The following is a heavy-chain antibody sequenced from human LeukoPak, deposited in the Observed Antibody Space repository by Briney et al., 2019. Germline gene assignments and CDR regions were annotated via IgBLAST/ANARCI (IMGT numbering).Heavy chain of an antibody. J-gene: IGHJ4*02. Sequence: PSDTLSLTCAVSGYSISTSNWWGWIRQPPGKGLERIGYIYYSGSTFYDPSLKSRVTMSVDTSNNQFSLKLSSVTAVDSAVYYCARNDYESSGFDFWGQGALVTVSS. CDR2: IYYSGST. D-gene: IGHD3-22*01. V-gene: IGHV4-28*01. CDR1: GYSISTSNW. CDR3: ARNDYESSGFDF.